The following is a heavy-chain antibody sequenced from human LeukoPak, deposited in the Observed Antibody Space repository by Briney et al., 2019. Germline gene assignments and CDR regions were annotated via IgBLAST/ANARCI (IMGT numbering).Heavy chain of an antibody. Sequence: PGGSLRLSCAASGFTFSSYAMSWVRQAPGKGLEWVSAISGSGGSTYYAGSVKGRSTISRDNSKNTLYLQMNSLRAEDTAVYYCAKDRGDYYDSSGLDYWGQGTLITVSS. V-gene: IGHV3-23*01. CDR2: ISGSGGST. CDR3: AKDRGDYYDSSGLDY. J-gene: IGHJ4*02. CDR1: GFTFSSYA. D-gene: IGHD3-22*01.